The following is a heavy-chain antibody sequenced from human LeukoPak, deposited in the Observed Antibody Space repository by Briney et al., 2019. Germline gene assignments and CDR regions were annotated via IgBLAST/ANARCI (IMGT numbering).Heavy chain of an antibody. V-gene: IGHV3-11*01. CDR2: ISSSGSTI. D-gene: IGHD2-2*01. Sequence: PGGSLRLSCAASGFTFSDYYMSWVRQAPGKVLEWVSYISSSGSTIYYADSVKGRFTISRDNAKNSLYLQMNSLRAEDTAVYYCATASTVPAATFDPWGQGTLVTVSS. J-gene: IGHJ5*02. CDR3: ATASTVPAATFDP. CDR1: GFTFSDYY.